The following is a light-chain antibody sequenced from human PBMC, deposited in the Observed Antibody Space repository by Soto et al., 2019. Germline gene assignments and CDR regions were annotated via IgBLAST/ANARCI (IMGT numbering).Light chain of an antibody. J-gene: IGKJ3*01. CDR1: QSVSSN. V-gene: IGKV3-15*01. CDR3: QQYDIWPFT. Sequence: EIVMTQSPATLSVSPGERATLSCRASQSVSSNLAWYQQKRGQAPRLLIYGASTRATGIPARFSGSGSGTEFTLTISSLQSEDFAVYYCQQYDIWPFTFGPGTKVDIK. CDR2: GAS.